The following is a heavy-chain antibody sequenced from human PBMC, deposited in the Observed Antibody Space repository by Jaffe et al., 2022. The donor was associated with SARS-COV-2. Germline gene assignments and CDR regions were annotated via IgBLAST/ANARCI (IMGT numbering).Heavy chain of an antibody. CDR1: GGSISSYY. Sequence: QVQLQESGPGLVKPSETLSLTCTVSGGSISSYYWNWIRQPPGKGLEWIGYIYSSGSTNYNPSLKSRVTMSANTSKNQFSLKLSSVTAADTAVYYCAKSLSSSSLAYWGQGTLVTVSS. CDR2: IYSSGST. CDR3: AKSLSSSSLAY. D-gene: IGHD6-13*01. V-gene: IGHV4-59*01. J-gene: IGHJ4*02.